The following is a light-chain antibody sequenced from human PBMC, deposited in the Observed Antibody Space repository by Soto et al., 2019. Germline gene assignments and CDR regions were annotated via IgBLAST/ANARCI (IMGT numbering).Light chain of an antibody. V-gene: IGKV3-15*01. J-gene: IGKJ4*01. CDR2: GTS. CDR1: QSVYSN. CDR3: QQYNNWPLT. Sequence: EIVMTQSPATLSVSAGERATLSCRASQSVYSNLAWYQQKPGQAPRLLIYGTSTRATGIPARFSGSGSGTEFSLTISSLQSEDFAVYYCQQYNNWPLTFGGGTKVEIK.